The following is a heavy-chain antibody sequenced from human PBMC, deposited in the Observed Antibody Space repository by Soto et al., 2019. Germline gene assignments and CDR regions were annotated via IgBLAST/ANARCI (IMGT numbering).Heavy chain of an antibody. V-gene: IGHV3-23*01. D-gene: IGHD6-19*01. Sequence: GGSLRLSCAASGFTFNNYAMSWVRQAPGKGLQWVSVISGSGVSTYYADSVKGRFTIYRDNSENTVYLQMNSLRAEDTAVHYCARVVQQWLAYYFDSWGHGTLVTVSS. J-gene: IGHJ4*01. CDR3: ARVVQQWLAYYFDS. CDR1: GFTFNNYA. CDR2: ISGSGVST.